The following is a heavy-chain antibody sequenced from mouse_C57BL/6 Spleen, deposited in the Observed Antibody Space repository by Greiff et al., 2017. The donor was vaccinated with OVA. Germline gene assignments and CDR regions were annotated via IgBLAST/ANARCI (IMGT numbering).Heavy chain of an antibody. CDR3: ARWGSSGLAY. CDR2: IYPGSGNT. J-gene: IGHJ3*01. Sequence: QVQLQQSGAELVRPGASVKLSCKASGYTFTDYYINWVKQRPGQGLEWIARIYPGSGNTYYNEKFKGKATLTAEKSSSTAYMQLSSLTSEDSAVYFCARWGSSGLAYWGQGTLVTVSA. CDR1: GYTFTDYY. V-gene: IGHV1-76*01. D-gene: IGHD3-2*02.